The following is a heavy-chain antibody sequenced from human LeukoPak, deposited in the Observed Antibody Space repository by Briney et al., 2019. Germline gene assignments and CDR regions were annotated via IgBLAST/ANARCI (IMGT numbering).Heavy chain of an antibody. CDR1: GYTFTIYG. J-gene: IGHJ4*02. CDR3: ARDGYFDY. CDR2: ISDDNGNT. V-gene: IGHV1-18*01. Sequence: ASVKVSCKASGYTFTIYGIGWVRQAPGQGLEWMGWISDDNGNTNYAQKLQGRVTMTTDTSTNIAYMELRSLRSDDTAVYYCARDGYFDYWGQGTLVTVSS.